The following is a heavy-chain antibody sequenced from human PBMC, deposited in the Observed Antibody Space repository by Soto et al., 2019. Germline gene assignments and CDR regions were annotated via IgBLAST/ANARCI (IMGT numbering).Heavy chain of an antibody. CDR3: ARGAAGNAYY. D-gene: IGHD6-13*01. Sequence: EVQLVESGGGLVQPGGSLRLSCAASGFTFSSYGMNWVRQAPGKGLEWVSYISISSTNIHYADSVKGRFTISRDNAKNSLYLQMNGLGAEDTAVSYCARGAAGNAYYWGQGILVTVSS. V-gene: IGHV3-48*01. CDR2: ISISSTNI. J-gene: IGHJ4*02. CDR1: GFTFSSYG.